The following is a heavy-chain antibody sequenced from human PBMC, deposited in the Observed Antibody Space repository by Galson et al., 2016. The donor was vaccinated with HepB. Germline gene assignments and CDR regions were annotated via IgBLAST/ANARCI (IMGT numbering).Heavy chain of an antibody. V-gene: IGHV4-59*01. J-gene: IGHJ5*02. CDR2: MYYSGNT. D-gene: IGHD6-6*01. CDR3: AIRLCMATRFCQFDP. CDR1: GDSITSYY. Sequence: SETLSLTCKVSGDSITSYYWSWIRQSPGKGLEWIGYMYYSGNTNYNPSLTSRVSMSIDTSKNQFSLNLKSVTAADTAVYFCAIRLCMATRFCQFDPWGQGTLVTVSS.